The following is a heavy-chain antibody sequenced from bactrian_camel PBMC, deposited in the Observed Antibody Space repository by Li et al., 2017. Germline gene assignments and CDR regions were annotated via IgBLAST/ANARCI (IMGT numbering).Heavy chain of an antibody. D-gene: IGHD1*01. CDR1: GTTSSILC. Sequence: LRLSCAATGTTSSILCMAWFRQAPGKEREGVARISRITSSTFYADSVKGRFTISRNNAANTVYLQINSLKADDTAVYYCAAASDFCVDALFRPTGYNYWGQGTQVTVS. J-gene: IGHJ4*01. CDR3: AAASDFCVDALFRPTGYNY. CDR2: ISRITSST. V-gene: IGHV3-3*01.